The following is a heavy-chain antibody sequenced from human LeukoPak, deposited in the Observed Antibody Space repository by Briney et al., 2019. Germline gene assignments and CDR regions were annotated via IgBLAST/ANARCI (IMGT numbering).Heavy chain of an antibody. CDR2: IIPILDMA. J-gene: IGHJ6*02. V-gene: IGHV1-69*04. Sequence: WASVKVSCKASGGAFSSYGITWVRQAPGQGPEWMGRIIPILDMADYAQNFRGRVTITADKSTRTAYMEMSSLRFEDTAVYYCARDGGWLQTQNHYYYHGLDVWGQGTTVTVSS. CDR1: GGAFSSYG. CDR3: ARDGGWLQTQNHYYYHGLDV. D-gene: IGHD5-24*01.